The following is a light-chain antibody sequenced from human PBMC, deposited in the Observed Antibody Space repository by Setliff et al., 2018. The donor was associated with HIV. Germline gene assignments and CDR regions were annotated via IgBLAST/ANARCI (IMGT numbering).Light chain of an antibody. CDR2: DVT. J-gene: IGLJ1*01. CDR3: GSCTSTSPCA. CDR1: SSDVGAFDF. V-gene: IGLV2-14*03. Sequence: QSALTQPASVSGSPGQSITVSCTGTSSDVGAFDFVSWYRQHPGKAPELMIYDVTNRPSGVSSRFSGSKSGNTASLTISGLQAEDEADYYCGSCTSTSPCAFGTGTKVTVL.